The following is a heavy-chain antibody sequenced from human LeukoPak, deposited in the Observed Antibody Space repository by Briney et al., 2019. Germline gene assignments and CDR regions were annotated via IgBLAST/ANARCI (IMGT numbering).Heavy chain of an antibody. CDR3: ARVDAALETLFDS. Sequence: VASVKVSCKASGYTFTSYGISWVRQAPGQGLEWMGWISAYNGNTNYAQNLQGRVTMTTDTSTNTAYMELRSLRSDDTAVYYCARVDAALETLFDSWGQGTLVTVSS. V-gene: IGHV1-18*01. J-gene: IGHJ4*02. CDR1: GYTFTSYG. D-gene: IGHD5-18*01. CDR2: ISAYNGNT.